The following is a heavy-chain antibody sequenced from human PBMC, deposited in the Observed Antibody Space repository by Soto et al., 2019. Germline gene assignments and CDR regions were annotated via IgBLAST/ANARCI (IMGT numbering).Heavy chain of an antibody. V-gene: IGHV4-39*02. Sequence: SETLSLTCTVSSGSISVTNVFWGWVRQHPGKSQERIGNVDKSGTAYFSPSLATRVTFHVDTSKIQFSLTLSSVTAADTAVYYCARVKRRGFLAYFDYWGQGTLVTVSS. D-gene: IGHD3-10*01. J-gene: IGHJ4*02. CDR3: ARVKRRGFLAYFDY. CDR1: SGSISVTNVF. CDR2: VDKSGTA.